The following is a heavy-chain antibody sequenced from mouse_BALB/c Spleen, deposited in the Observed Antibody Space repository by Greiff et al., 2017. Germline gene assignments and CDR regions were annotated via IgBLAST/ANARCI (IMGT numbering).Heavy chain of an antibody. Sequence: VQVVESGAGLVKPGASVKLSCKASGYTFTEYIIHWVKQRSGQGLEWIGWFYPGSGSIKYNEKFKDKATLTADKSSSTVYMELSRLTSEDSAVYFCARHEEGLYDGYWFAYWGQGTLVTVSA. J-gene: IGHJ3*01. V-gene: IGHV1-62-2*01. D-gene: IGHD2-3*01. CDR2: FYPGSGSI. CDR3: ARHEEGLYDGYWFAY. CDR1: GYTFTEYI.